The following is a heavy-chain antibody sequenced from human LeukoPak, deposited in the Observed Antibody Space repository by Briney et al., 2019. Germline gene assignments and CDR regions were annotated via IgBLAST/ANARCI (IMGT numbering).Heavy chain of an antibody. CDR3: ARGPPIKYDILTGYYNFDS. Sequence: SETLSLTCSVSGASIRTYYWTWIRQPPGKGLEWIGEINHSGSTKYNPSLKSRVTISADTSENQFSLKLSSVTAADTAVYYCARGPPIKYDILTGYYNFDSWGQGTLVTVSS. D-gene: IGHD3-9*01. CDR2: INHSGST. CDR1: GASIRTYY. J-gene: IGHJ4*02. V-gene: IGHV4-34*01.